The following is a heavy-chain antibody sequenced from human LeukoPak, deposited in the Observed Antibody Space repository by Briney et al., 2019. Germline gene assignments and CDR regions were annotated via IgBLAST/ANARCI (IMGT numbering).Heavy chain of an antibody. J-gene: IGHJ2*01. CDR2: ITGDGVST. CDR1: GFTFSGYW. CDR3: ARDTGWYFDL. Sequence: GGSLRLSCAASGFTFSGYWMHWVRQAPGMGLVWVSRITGDGVSTSYADSVKGRFTISRDNAKNTLYLQMSRRRAEDTAVYYCARDTGWYFDLWGRGTLVTVSS. V-gene: IGHV3-74*01. D-gene: IGHD4-17*01.